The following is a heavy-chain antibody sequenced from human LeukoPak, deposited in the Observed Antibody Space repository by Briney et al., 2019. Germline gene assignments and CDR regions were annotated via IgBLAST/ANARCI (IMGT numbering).Heavy chain of an antibody. CDR3: ARVTTRKYSSSSGPFDY. V-gene: IGHV4-34*01. CDR1: GGSFSGYY. CDR2: INHSGST. J-gene: IGHJ4*02. D-gene: IGHD6-6*01. Sequence: SETLSLTCAVYGGSFSGYYWSWIRQPPGKGLEWIGEINHSGSTNYNPSLKSRVTISVDTSKNQFSQKLSSVTAADTAVYYCARVTTRKYSSSSGPFDYWGQGTLVTVSS.